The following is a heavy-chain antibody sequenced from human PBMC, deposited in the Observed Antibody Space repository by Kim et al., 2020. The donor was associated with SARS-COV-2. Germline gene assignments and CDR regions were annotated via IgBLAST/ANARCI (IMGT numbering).Heavy chain of an antibody. CDR1: GGSITNSNYY. Sequence: SETLSLTCTVSGGSITNSNYYWAWIRQPPGKGLEWIGSISYSGRTYQNPSLKSRVTISVDTSKNDFSLKMRSVTAADTAVFYCARQNEATPGYSFDYWGHGALAIVSS. CDR2: ISYSGRT. J-gene: IGHJ4*01. V-gene: IGHV4-39*01. CDR3: ARQNEATPGYSFDY. D-gene: IGHD1-1*01.